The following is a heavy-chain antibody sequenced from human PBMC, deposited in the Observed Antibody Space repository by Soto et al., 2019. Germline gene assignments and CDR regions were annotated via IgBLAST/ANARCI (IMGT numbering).Heavy chain of an antibody. CDR3: ARDGYSYGPGYYYGMDV. V-gene: IGHV1-2*04. D-gene: IGHD5-18*01. CDR1: GYTFTGYY. Sequence: ASVKVSCKASGYTFTGYYMHWVRQAPGQGLEWMGWINPNSGGTNYAQKFQGWVTMTRDTSISTAYMELSRLRSDDTAVYYCARDGYSYGPGYYYGMDVWGQGTTVTVSS. J-gene: IGHJ6*02. CDR2: INPNSGGT.